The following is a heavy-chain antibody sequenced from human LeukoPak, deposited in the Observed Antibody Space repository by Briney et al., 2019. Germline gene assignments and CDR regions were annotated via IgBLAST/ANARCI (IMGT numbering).Heavy chain of an antibody. V-gene: IGHV1-8*01. CDR3: ARGMVATPYYYYGMDV. CDR1: GYTFTSYD. D-gene: IGHD5-12*01. Sequence: ASVTVSCKASGYTFTSYDINWVRQAPGQGLEWMGWMNPNSGNTGYAQKFQGRVTMTRNTSISTAYMEPSSLRSEDTAVYYCARGMVATPYYYYGMDVWGQGTTVTVSS. J-gene: IGHJ6*02. CDR2: MNPNSGNT.